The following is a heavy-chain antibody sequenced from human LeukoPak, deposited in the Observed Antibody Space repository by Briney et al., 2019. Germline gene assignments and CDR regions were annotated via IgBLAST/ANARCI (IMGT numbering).Heavy chain of an antibody. CDR1: GGSISSYY. Sequence: PSETLSLTCTVSGGSISSYYWNWIRQPPGKGLEWIGYIYSSGSTNYNPSLKSRVTISVDTSKNQFSLKLSSVTAADTAVYYCARRTGIAVAGPDATFDYWGQGTLVTVSP. D-gene: IGHD6-19*01. J-gene: IGHJ4*02. CDR3: ARRTGIAVAGPDATFDY. CDR2: IYSSGST. V-gene: IGHV4-59*08.